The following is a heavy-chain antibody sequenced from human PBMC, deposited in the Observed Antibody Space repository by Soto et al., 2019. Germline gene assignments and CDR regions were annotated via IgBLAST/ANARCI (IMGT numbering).Heavy chain of an antibody. CDR3: ASADRSEIYYYGMDV. CDR1: GGSISSYY. CDR2: IYYSGST. V-gene: IGHV4-59*01. Sequence: SETLSLTCTVSGGSISSYYWSWIRQPPGKGLEWIGYIYYSGSTNYNPSLKSRVTIPVDTSKNQFSLKLSSVTAADTAVYYCASADRSEIYYYGMDVWGQGTTVTVSS. J-gene: IGHJ6*02.